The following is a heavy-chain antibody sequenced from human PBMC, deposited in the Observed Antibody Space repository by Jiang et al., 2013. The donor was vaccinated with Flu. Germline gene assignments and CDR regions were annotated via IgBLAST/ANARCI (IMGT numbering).Heavy chain of an antibody. V-gene: IGHV4-34*01. CDR3: ASTMVRGVIDY. D-gene: IGHD3-10*01. J-gene: IGHJ4*02. Sequence: LTPKSRVTISVDTSKNQFSLKLSSVTAADTAVYYCASTMVRGVIDYWGQGTLVTVSS.